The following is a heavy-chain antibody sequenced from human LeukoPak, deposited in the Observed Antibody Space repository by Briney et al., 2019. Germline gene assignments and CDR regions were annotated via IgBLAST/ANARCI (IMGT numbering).Heavy chain of an antibody. CDR2: INAGNGNT. CDR1: GYTFTNYL. Sequence: GASVKVSCKASGYTFTNYLMHWVRQAPGQRLEWMGWINAGNGNTKYSQNFQDRVTITRDTSANTAYMELSSLRSEDTAVYYCARGTAYGGYINYWGQGTLVTVSS. D-gene: IGHD5-12*01. V-gene: IGHV1-3*01. CDR3: ARGTAYGGYINY. J-gene: IGHJ4*02.